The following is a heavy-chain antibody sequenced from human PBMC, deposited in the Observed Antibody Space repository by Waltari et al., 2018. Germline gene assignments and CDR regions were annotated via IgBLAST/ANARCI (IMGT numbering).Heavy chain of an antibody. V-gene: IGHV1-24*01. D-gene: IGHD4-17*01. Sequence: QVQLLQPGAEVKKPGASVKVSCRVSGYTLTELSIHWVRQAPGKGLEWLGSIDPEDGKRIYAQKFQGRVTLTDDTSIDTVYMDLSSLGSEDTAVYYCATGRDYGDYQFDAFNIWGLGTMVTVSS. CDR2: IDPEDGKR. CDR1: GYTLTELS. J-gene: IGHJ3*02. CDR3: ATGRDYGDYQFDAFNI.